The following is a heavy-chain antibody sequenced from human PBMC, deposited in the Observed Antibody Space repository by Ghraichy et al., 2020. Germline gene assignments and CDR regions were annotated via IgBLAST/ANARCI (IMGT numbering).Heavy chain of an antibody. CDR1: GFTFSSYA. J-gene: IGHJ4*02. CDR3: ARGGVDVDIVATGDY. CDR2: ISYDGSNK. Sequence: GGSLRLSCAASGFTFSSYAMHWVRQAPGKGLEWVAVISYDGSNKYYADSVKGRFTISRDNSKNTLYLQMNSLRAEDTAVYYCARGGVDVDIVATGDYWGQGTLVTVSS. D-gene: IGHD5-12*01. V-gene: IGHV3-30-3*01.